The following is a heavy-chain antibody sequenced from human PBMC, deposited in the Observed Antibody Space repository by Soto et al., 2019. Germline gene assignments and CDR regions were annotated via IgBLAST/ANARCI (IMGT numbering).Heavy chain of an antibody. J-gene: IGHJ6*03. V-gene: IGHV3-21*01. CDR1: GFTFYSFS. CDR3: VRDIGQYFRSGYMYV. CDR2: IDTTSNYI. Sequence: EVQLVESGGGLVKPGASLRLSCAASGFTFYSFSMNWVRQAAGRGPEWVSSIDTTSNYIYYADSVRGRFTISRDNAKDSLYLQMYCLRAEDTVVYYCVRDIGQYFRSGYMYVWGRGTTVTVSS. D-gene: IGHD3-9*01.